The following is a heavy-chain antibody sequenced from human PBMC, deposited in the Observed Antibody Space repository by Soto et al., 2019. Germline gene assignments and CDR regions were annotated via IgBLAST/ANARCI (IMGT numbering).Heavy chain of an antibody. CDR3: AREERYSYGDYYYYGMDV. CDR2: IIPIFGTA. Sequence: QVQLVQSGAEVKTPGSSVKVSCKASGGTFSSYAISWVRQAPGQGLEWMGGIIPIFGTANYAQKFQGRVTITADESTSTAYMELSSLRSEDTAVYYCAREERYSYGDYYYYGMDVWGQGTTVTVSS. V-gene: IGHV1-69*01. J-gene: IGHJ6*02. D-gene: IGHD5-18*01. CDR1: GGTFSSYA.